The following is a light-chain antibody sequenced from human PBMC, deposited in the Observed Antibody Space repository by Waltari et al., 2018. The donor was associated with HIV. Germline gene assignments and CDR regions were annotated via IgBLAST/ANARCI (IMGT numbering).Light chain of an antibody. Sequence: SYVLTQPPSVSVAPGQTARITCGGNNIRTKSVHWYQQKPGPAPVLVVFDDVDRPSGIPERFSGSNSGNMATLTISRVEAGDEADYYCQVWDSGSEPPVLFGGGTKLTVL. CDR2: DDV. V-gene: IGLV3-21*02. J-gene: IGLJ3*02. CDR3: QVWDSGSEPPVL. CDR1: NIRTKS.